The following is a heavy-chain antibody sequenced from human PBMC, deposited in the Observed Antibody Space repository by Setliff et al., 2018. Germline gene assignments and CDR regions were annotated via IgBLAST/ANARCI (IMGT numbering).Heavy chain of an antibody. CDR1: GYTFNNYG. V-gene: IGHV1-18*01. CDR3: ARVESMVRGKNILRHFDY. D-gene: IGHD3-10*01. CDR2: VTIYNGNT. Sequence: ASVKVSCKASGYTFNNYGVAWVRQAPGQGLDWMGWVTIYNGNTKYAQNLQGRPTLSTDRSTSTVYMELGSLTTDDTAIYYCARVESMVRGKNILRHFDYWGQGTQGTVS. J-gene: IGHJ4*02.